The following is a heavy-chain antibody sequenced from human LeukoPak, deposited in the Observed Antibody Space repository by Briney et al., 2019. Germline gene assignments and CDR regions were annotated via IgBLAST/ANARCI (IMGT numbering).Heavy chain of an antibody. V-gene: IGHV4-39*07. D-gene: IGHD5-12*01. Sequence: SETLSLTCTVSGGSISSSSYYWGWIRQPPGKGLEWIVSIYYSGSTYYNPSLKSRVTISVDTSKNQFSLKLSSVTAADTAVYYCARVGYDSAFDIWGQGTMVTVSS. J-gene: IGHJ3*02. CDR3: ARVGYDSAFDI. CDR2: IYYSGST. CDR1: GGSISSSSYY.